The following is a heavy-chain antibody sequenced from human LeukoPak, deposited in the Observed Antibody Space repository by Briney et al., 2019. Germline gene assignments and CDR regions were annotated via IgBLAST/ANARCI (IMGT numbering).Heavy chain of an antibody. CDR1: RLTLSHNQ. CDR3: ARGSSSAWYGMDV. V-gene: IGHV3-53*04. D-gene: IGHD6-6*01. Sequence: GDTLRLSRARSRLTLSHNQIRRVRQAPGKGLEWGSGIYSGGSTQYAASLKGRFTITRHDSENTVYLQLNSLRSADTAMYYCARGSSSAWYGMDVWGQGTTVTVSS. CDR2: IYSGGST. J-gene: IGHJ6*02.